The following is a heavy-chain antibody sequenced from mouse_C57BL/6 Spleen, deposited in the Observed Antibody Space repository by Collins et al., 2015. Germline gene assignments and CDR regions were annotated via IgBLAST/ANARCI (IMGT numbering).Heavy chain of an antibody. CDR1: GYTFTDYA. D-gene: IGHD1-1*01. Sequence: QVQLQQSGAELVRPGVSVKISCKGSGYTFTDYAMHWVKQSHAKSLEWIGVISTYYGDASYNQKFKGKATMTVDKSSSTAYMELARLTSEDSAIYYCAREGYYGSGAWFAYWGQGTLVTVSA. J-gene: IGHJ3*01. CDR2: ISTYYGDA. V-gene: IGHV1S137*01. CDR3: AREGYYGSGAWFAY.